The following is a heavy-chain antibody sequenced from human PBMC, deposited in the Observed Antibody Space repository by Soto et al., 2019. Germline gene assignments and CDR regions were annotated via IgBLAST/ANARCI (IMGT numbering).Heavy chain of an antibody. J-gene: IGHJ3*02. CDR1: GFTFSNAW. V-gene: IGHV3-15*01. CDR2: IKSKTDGGTT. CDR3: TTLFGLLDAFDI. Sequence: VGSLRLSCAASGFTFSNAWMSWVLQAPGKGLEWVGRIKSKTDGGTTDYAAPVKGRFTISRDDSKNTLYLQMNSLKTEDTAVYYCTTLFGLLDAFDIWGQGTMVTVSS. D-gene: IGHD2-21*01.